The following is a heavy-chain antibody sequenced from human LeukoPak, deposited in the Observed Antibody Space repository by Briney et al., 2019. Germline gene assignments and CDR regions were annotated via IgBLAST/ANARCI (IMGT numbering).Heavy chain of an antibody. D-gene: IGHD3-16*01. CDR1: GFTFSNAW. V-gene: IGHV3-15*01. CDR2: IKSKKDGGTT. CDR3: STFADDGY. Sequence: SGGSLRLSCAASGFTFSNAWTSWVRQAPGKGLEWVGRIKSKKDGGTTDYATPVKGRFTISRDDSKNTVYLQMNSLKTEDTALYYCSTFADDGYWGQGTLVTVSS. J-gene: IGHJ4*02.